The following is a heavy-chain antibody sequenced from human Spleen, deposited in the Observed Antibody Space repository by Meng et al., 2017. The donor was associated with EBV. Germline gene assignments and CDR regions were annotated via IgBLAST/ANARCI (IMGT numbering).Heavy chain of an antibody. CDR3: ARGGYGTNYFDP. J-gene: IGHJ5*02. D-gene: IGHD4/OR15-4a*01. Sequence: QVRLQASGRGLVKSSDTLSLTCTCSGASTSTGSYYWTWIRQTPGKGLEWLGYVYFSGSTNYNPSLKSRVTMSIDTSKNQFSLNLRSATAADAAVYFCARGGYGTNYFDPWGQGTLVTVSS. CDR1: GASTSTGSYY. CDR2: VYFSGST. V-gene: IGHV4-61*01.